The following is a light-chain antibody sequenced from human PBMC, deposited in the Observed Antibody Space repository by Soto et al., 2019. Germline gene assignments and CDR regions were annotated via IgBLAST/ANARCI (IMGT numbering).Light chain of an antibody. CDR3: QQYNNWPPGT. Sequence: EIVMTQSPGTLSVSPGERATPFCRASQSVSGNLAWYQQKPGQAPRLLIYGASTRATGIPARFSGSGSGTEFTLTISSLQSADFAIYYCQQYNNWPPGTFGQGTKVDIK. V-gene: IGKV3-15*01. CDR1: QSVSGN. J-gene: IGKJ1*01. CDR2: GAS.